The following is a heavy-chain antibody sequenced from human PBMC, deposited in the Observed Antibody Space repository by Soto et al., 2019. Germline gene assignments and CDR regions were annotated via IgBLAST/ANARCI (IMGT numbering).Heavy chain of an antibody. D-gene: IGHD3-22*01. V-gene: IGHV4-31*03. CDR1: GGSISSGGYY. CDR2: IYYSGST. J-gene: IGHJ4*02. Sequence: QVQLQESGPGLVKPSQTLSLTCTVSGGSISSGGYYWSWIRQHPGKGLEWIGYIYYSGSTYYTPSLTSRVTISVDPSKNQFSLKLSSVTAADTAVYYCARAWKNPYDSSGWIDYWGQGTLVTVSS. CDR3: ARAWKNPYDSSGWIDY.